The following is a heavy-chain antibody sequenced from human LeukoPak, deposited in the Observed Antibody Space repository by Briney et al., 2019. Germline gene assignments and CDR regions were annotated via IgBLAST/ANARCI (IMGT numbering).Heavy chain of an antibody. D-gene: IGHD3-10*01. V-gene: IGHV1-18*01. CDR1: GGTFSSYA. J-gene: IGHJ3*02. CDR3: ARTMAVHAFDI. CDR2: ISGYNGNT. Sequence: GASVKVSCKASGGTFSSYAISWVRQAPGQGLEWMGWISGYNGNTNYGQKFQGRVIMTTDASTSTVYLDLRSLRSDDTAVYYCARTMAVHAFDIWGQGTMVTVSS.